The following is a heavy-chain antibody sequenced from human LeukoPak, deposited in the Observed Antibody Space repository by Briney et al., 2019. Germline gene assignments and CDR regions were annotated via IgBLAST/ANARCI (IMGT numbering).Heavy chain of an antibody. V-gene: IGHV3-7*03. CDR3: ATSYDMGWLIGY. CDR1: GFIFSNYG. J-gene: IGHJ4*02. Sequence: GSLRLSCAASGFIFSNYGMNWVRQVPGQGLEWVANIKQDGSEKFYVASVKGRFTISRDNGKSSLYLQMNSLRAEDTALYYCATSYDMGWLIGYWGQGTLVTVSS. D-gene: IGHD3/OR15-3a*01. CDR2: IKQDGSEK.